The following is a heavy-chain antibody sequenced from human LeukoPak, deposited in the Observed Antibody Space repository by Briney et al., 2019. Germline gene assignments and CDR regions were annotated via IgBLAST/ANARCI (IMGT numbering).Heavy chain of an antibody. Sequence: GGSLRLSCAASGFTFSSYSMNWVRQAPGKGLEWVAVIWYDGSNKYYADSVKGRFTISRDNSKNTLYLQMNSLRAEDTAVYYCARDSGIQLWLDYWGQGTLVTVSS. CDR1: GFTFSSYS. J-gene: IGHJ4*02. D-gene: IGHD5-18*01. CDR3: ARDSGIQLWLDY. CDR2: IWYDGSNK. V-gene: IGHV3-33*08.